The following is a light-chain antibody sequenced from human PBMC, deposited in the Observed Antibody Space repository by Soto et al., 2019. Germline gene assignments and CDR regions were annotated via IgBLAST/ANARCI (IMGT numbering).Light chain of an antibody. CDR2: DAS. Sequence: VLTQSPDTLSLSPGERATLSCRATETVGSNLAWFQQKPGQTPRLLIYDASTRVTGIPARFRGSGYGRDFPLPIRSPEPEDFAVYYCQQRSVWPPLNFGGGTKVEIK. CDR3: QQRSVWPPLN. CDR1: ETVGSN. V-gene: IGKV3-11*02. J-gene: IGKJ4*01.